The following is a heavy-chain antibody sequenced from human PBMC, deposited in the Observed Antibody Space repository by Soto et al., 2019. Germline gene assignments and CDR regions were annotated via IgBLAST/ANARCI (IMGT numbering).Heavy chain of an antibody. CDR2: ISSSSSYI. J-gene: IGHJ5*02. D-gene: IGHD6-13*01. CDR3: ARDPRSSNPFAP. V-gene: IGHV3-21*01. CDR1: GFTFSSYS. Sequence: EVQLVESGGGLVKPGGSLRLSCAASGFTFSSYSMNWVRQAPGKGLEWVSSISSSSSYIYYADSVKGRFTISRDNAKNSPELQMNILRVEDTAVYYCARDPRSSNPFAPWGQGTLVTVSS.